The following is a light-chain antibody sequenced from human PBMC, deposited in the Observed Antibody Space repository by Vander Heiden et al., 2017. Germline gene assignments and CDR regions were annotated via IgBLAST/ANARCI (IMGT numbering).Light chain of an antibody. CDR1: QSFSSNY. V-gene: IGKV3-20*01. CDR2: GAT. J-gene: IGKJ1*01. Sequence: DIVLTPSPGTLSLSPGERGTLSCRASQSFSSNYLAWYQQKTGQAPRLLIYGATNRATGIPDRFSGSGSGTDFTLTISRLEPEDVAGYYCQQYHASPRTFGQGTNVEIK. CDR3: QQYHASPRT.